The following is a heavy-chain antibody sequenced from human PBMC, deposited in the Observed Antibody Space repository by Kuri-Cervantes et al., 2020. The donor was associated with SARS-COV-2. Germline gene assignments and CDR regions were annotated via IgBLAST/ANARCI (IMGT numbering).Heavy chain of an antibody. CDR1: GGTFSSYA. D-gene: IGHD3-16*02. Sequence: SVKVSCKASGGTFSSYAISWVRQAPGQGLEWMGGIIPIFGTANYAQKFQGRVTITADKSTSTAYMELSSLRSADTAVYYCARDIRSASYSSYYYYGMDVWGQGTTVTVSS. CDR2: IIPIFGTA. V-gene: IGHV1-69*06. J-gene: IGHJ6*02. CDR3: ARDIRSASYSSYYYYGMDV.